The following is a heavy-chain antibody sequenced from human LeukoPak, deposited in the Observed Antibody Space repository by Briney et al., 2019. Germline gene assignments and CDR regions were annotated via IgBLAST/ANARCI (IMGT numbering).Heavy chain of an antibody. J-gene: IGHJ4*02. CDR3: ARWDDSAWAFGN. Sequence: PSETLSLTCIVSGGSISSYSWNWIRQSPGKGLEWVGYISHSGTTSYNPSLKSRVTISVDTSKNQLSLKLTSVTAADTAVYYCARWDDSAWAFGNWGPGTLVTVSS. CDR1: GGSISSYS. CDR2: ISHSGTT. D-gene: IGHD6-19*01. V-gene: IGHV4-59*08.